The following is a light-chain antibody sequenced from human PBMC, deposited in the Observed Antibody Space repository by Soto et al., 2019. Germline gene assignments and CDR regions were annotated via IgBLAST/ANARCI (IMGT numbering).Light chain of an antibody. CDR1: SSDVGGYNY. CDR3: STYTSSCTLYV. CDR2: DVS. V-gene: IGLV2-14*01. J-gene: IGLJ1*01. Sequence: QSVLTQPDSVSGSPVQSITISCTGTSSDVGGYNYVSWYQQHPGKAPKLMIYDVSNRPSGVSNRFSGSKSGNTASLTISGLQAEDEANYYCSTYTSSCTLYVFGTVTKVTVL.